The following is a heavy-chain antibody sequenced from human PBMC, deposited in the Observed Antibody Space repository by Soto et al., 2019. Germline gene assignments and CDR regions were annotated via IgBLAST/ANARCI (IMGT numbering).Heavy chain of an antibody. J-gene: IGHJ6*02. Sequence: SVKVSCKASGFTFTSSAVQWVRQARGQRLEWIGWIVVGSGNTNYAQKFQERVTITRDMSTSTAYMELSSLRSEDTAVYYCAAGESAPTLYDILTGYSPLYYYYGMDVWGQGTKVTVYS. CDR1: GFTFTSSA. V-gene: IGHV1-58*01. CDR3: AAGESAPTLYDILTGYSPLYYYYGMDV. D-gene: IGHD3-9*01. CDR2: IVVGSGNT.